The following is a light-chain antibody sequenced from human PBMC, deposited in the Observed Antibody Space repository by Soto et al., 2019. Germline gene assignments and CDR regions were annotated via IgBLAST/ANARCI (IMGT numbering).Light chain of an antibody. V-gene: IGLV2-14*03. Sequence: QSVLTQPASVSGSPGQSITISCTGTSSDVGGYNYVSWYQQHPGKVPTLMIHDVTNRPSGVSNRFSGSKSGNTASLTISGRPAEDEADYYCSSYTNSRTYVFGTGTKLTVL. CDR1: SSDVGGYNY. CDR3: SSYTNSRTYV. J-gene: IGLJ1*01. CDR2: DVT.